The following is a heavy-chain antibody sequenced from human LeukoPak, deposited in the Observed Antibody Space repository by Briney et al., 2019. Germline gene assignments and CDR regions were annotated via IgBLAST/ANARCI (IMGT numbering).Heavy chain of an antibody. D-gene: IGHD1-26*01. Sequence: PGGSLRLSCAASGFTFSSYWMSWVRQAPGKGLEWIGSIYYSGSTYYNPSLNSRVTISVDTSKNQFSLKLSSVTAADTAVYYCAREPSVVGAAFFDYWGQGTLVTVSS. J-gene: IGHJ4*02. CDR3: AREPSVVGAAFFDY. CDR1: GFTFSSYW. V-gene: IGHV4-39*07. CDR2: IYYSGST.